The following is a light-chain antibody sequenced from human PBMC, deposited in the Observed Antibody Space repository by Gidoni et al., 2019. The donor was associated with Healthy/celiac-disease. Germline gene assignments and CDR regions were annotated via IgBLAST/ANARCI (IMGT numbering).Light chain of an antibody. CDR2: AAS. CDR3: QQSYSTPPT. CDR1: QSISSY. J-gene: IGKJ4*01. V-gene: IGKV1-39*01. Sequence: DIQMTQSPSSLSASVGDRVTITCRASQSISSYLNWYQHKPGKAPKLLIYAASSLQSGVPSRFSGSGSGTDFNLTISSLQPEDFATYYCQQSYSTPPTFGGGTKVEIK.